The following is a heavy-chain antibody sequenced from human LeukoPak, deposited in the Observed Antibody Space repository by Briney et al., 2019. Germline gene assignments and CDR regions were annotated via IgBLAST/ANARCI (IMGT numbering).Heavy chain of an antibody. CDR2: INQDGSKE. CDR1: GFIFSNYW. D-gene: IGHD5-12*01. CDR3: VRDGGVSGYDLLDY. Sequence: PGGSLRLSCTASGFIFSNYWMTWARQAPGKGLEWVAQINQDGSKEYYIDSVKARLSISRDNARNSLSLQMNSLRAEDTAVYYCVRDGGVSGYDLLDYWGQGTLVTVSS. J-gene: IGHJ4*02. V-gene: IGHV3-7*01.